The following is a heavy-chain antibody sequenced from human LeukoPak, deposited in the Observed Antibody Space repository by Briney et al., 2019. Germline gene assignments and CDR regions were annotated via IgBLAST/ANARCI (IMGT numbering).Heavy chain of an antibody. CDR1: GGSISSNNW. V-gene: IGHV4-4*02. Sequence: PSGTLSLTCAVFGGSISSNNWWSWVRQPPGKGLEWIGEIFHSGSTNYNPSLKSRVTISVGKSKNQFSLKLNSVTAADTAAYYCARAEPRGSVWYPYWGQGTLVTVSS. J-gene: IGHJ4*02. D-gene: IGHD6-13*01. CDR2: IFHSGST. CDR3: ARAEPRGSVWYPY.